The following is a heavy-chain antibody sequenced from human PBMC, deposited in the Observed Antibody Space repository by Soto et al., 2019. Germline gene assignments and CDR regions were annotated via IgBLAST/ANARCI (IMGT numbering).Heavy chain of an antibody. Sequence: QVQLQQWGAGLLKPSETLSLTCAVYGGSFSGYYWSWIRQPPGKGPEWIGEINHSGSTNYNPSLKSRVTISVDTSKNQFSLKLSSVTAADTAVYYCARGSSGDYDFWSGPGYYFDYWGQGTLVTVSS. CDR3: ARGSSGDYDFWSGPGYYFDY. CDR1: GGSFSGYY. D-gene: IGHD3-3*01. V-gene: IGHV4-34*01. CDR2: INHSGST. J-gene: IGHJ4*02.